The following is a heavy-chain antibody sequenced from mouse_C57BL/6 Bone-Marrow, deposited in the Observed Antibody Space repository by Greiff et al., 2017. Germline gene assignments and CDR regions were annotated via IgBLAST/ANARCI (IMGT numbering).Heavy chain of an antibody. CDR2: SRNKANDYTT. D-gene: IGHD3-3*01. CDR3: ARDAWGTKTWYFDV. Sequence: EVQGVESGGGLVQSGRSLRLSCATSGFTFSDFYMEWVRQAPGKGLEWIAASRNKANDYTTEYSASVKGRFIVSRDTSQSILYLQMNALRAEDTAIYYCARDAWGTKTWYFDVWGTGTTVTVSS. CDR1: GFTFSDFY. V-gene: IGHV7-1*01. J-gene: IGHJ1*03.